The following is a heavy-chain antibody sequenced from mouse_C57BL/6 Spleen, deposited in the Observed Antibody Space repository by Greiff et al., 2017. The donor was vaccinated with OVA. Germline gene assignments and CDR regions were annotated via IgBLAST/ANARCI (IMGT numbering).Heavy chain of an antibody. Sequence: DVMLVESGGGLVKPGGSLKLSCAASGFTFSSYAMSWVRQTPEKRLEWVATISDGGSYTYYPDNVKGRFTISRDNAKNNLYLQMSHLKSEDTAMYYCARGAYYSNLFAYWGQGTLVTVSA. V-gene: IGHV5-4*03. CDR2: ISDGGSYT. J-gene: IGHJ3*01. D-gene: IGHD2-5*01. CDR1: GFTFSSYA. CDR3: ARGAYYSNLFAY.